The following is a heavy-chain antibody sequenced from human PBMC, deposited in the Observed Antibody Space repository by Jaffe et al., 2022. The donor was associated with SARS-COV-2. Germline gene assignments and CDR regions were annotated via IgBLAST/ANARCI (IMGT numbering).Heavy chain of an antibody. Sequence: QVQLQESGPGLVKPSQTVSLTCTVSGDSISSSTYYCNWIRQHPGGGLEWIGYIQNSGNTYYNPSLKSRVTISIDTSKNQFFLKLSSVTAADTAMYYCARGPMVTDWGQGTLVTVSS. CDR2: IQNSGNT. J-gene: IGHJ4*02. CDR1: GDSISSSTYY. CDR3: ARGPMVTD. D-gene: IGHD5-18*01. V-gene: IGHV4-31*03.